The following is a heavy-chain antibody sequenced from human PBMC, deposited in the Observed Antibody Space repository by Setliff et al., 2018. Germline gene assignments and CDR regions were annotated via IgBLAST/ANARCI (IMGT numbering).Heavy chain of an antibody. Sequence: SETLSLTCSVYGDSINSDYWSWIRQPPGKGLEWIGYIYYSGSTDSHPSLKSRVSISIDTSKNQFSLNVRSVTAADTAIYYCAKGRGEMDSWGQGILVTVSS. J-gene: IGHJ4*02. CDR1: GDSINSDY. CDR2: IYYSGST. V-gene: IGHV4-59*01. D-gene: IGHD3-10*01. CDR3: AKGRGEMDS.